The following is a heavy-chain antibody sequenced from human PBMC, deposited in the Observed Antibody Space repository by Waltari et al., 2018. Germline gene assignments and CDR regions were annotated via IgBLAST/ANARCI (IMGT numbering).Heavy chain of an antibody. Sequence: QVQLQASGPGLVKPSETLSLTCAVSGYSISSGYYWGWTRQPPGKGLEGVGSIYHGGSTYYHPSLKSRVTIPVDTSKNQFSLRLSSVTAADTAVYYCARLEPAYDFWSGYYPYYYYGMDVWGQGTTVTVSS. V-gene: IGHV4-38-2*01. CDR2: IYHGGST. CDR3: ARLEPAYDFWSGYYPYYYYGMDV. J-gene: IGHJ6*02. CDR1: GYSISSGYY. D-gene: IGHD3-3*01.